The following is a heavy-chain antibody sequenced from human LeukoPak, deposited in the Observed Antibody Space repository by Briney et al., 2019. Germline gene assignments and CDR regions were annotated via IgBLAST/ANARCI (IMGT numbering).Heavy chain of an antibody. J-gene: IGHJ4*02. CDR2: INWNGGST. Sequence: ETLSLTCSVSGGPITSSSYYWGWIRQPPEKGLEWVSGINWNGGSTGYADSVKGRFTISRDNAKNSLYLQMNSLRAEDTALYHCARGDNWNYDYFDYWGQGTLVTVSS. D-gene: IGHD1-7*01. V-gene: IGHV3-20*01. CDR1: GGPITSSSYY. CDR3: ARGDNWNYDYFDY.